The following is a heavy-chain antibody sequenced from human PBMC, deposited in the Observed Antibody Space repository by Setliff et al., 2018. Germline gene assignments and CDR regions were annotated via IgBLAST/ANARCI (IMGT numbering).Heavy chain of an antibody. CDR3: AGDPPRSDWRLDS. CDR1: GVTFITYA. Sequence: GGSLRLSCAASGVTFITYAWSWVRQAPGKGLEWVATIGGNGVTTFYTDSVKGRFTISRENSKNTVYLEMNNLRADDTAVYYCAGDPPRSDWRLDSWGQGTLVTVCS. CDR2: IGGNGVTT. V-gene: IGHV3-23*01. D-gene: IGHD1-26*01. J-gene: IGHJ4*02.